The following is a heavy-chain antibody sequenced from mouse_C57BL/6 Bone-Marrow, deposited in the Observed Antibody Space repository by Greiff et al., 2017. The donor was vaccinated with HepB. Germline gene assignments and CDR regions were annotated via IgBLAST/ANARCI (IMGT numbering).Heavy chain of an antibody. V-gene: IGHV5-6*01. CDR3: ARLDYGRSWDWFAY. Sequence: EVMLVESGGDLVKPGGSLKLSCAASGFTFSSYGMSWVRQTPDKRLEWVATISSGGSYTYYPDSVKGRFTISRDNAKNTLYLQMSSLKSEDTAMYYCARLDYGRSWDWFAYWGQGTLVTVSA. CDR2: ISSGGSYT. D-gene: IGHD1-1*01. J-gene: IGHJ3*01. CDR1: GFTFSSYG.